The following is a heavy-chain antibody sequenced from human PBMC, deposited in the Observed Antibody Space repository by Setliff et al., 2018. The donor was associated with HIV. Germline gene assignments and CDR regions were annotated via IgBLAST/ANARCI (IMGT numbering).Heavy chain of an antibody. Sequence: RASVKVSCKASGGTFTNSAIGWVRQAPGQGLEWMGAIVPILNTGNYAPKFQGRVTITADESTTTAYMELSSLRSEDTAVYYCARIPNHSSGFDYWGQGTPVTVS. J-gene: IGHJ4*02. CDR2: IVPILNTG. CDR1: GGTFTNSA. V-gene: IGHV1-69*13. D-gene: IGHD3-22*01. CDR3: ARIPNHSSGFDY.